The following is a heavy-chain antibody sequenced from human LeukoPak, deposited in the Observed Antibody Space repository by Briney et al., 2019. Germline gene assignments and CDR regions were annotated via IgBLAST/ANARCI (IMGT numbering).Heavy chain of an antibody. CDR2: IYYSGST. CDR1: GGSISSSSYY. D-gene: IGHD4/OR15-4a*01. CDR3: ARRSMVRTVGYYYGMDV. J-gene: IGHJ6*02. V-gene: IGHV4-39*07. Sequence: SETLSLTYTVSGGSISSSSYYWGWIRQPPGKGLEWIGSIYYSGSTYYNPSLKSRVTISVDTSKNQFSLKLSSVTAADTAVYYCARRSMVRTVGYYYGMDVWGQGTTVTVSS.